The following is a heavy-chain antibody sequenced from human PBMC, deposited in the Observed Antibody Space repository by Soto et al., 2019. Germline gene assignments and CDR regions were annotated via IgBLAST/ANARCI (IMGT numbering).Heavy chain of an antibody. J-gene: IGHJ4*02. Sequence: SETLSLTCTVSGGSISSYYWSWIRQPPGKGLEWIGYIYYSGSTNYNPSLKSRVTISVDTSKNQFSLKLSSVTAADTAVYYCARHVGKYFDYWGQGTLVTVSS. CDR1: GGSISSYY. CDR2: IYYSGST. CDR3: ARHVGKYFDY. V-gene: IGHV4-59*08.